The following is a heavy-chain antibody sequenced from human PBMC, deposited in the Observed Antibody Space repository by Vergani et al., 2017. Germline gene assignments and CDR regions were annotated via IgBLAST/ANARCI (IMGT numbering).Heavy chain of an antibody. CDR3: ARGVRYYYGSGSYYDY. CDR1: GGSISSSSHY. J-gene: IGHJ4*02. D-gene: IGHD3-10*01. CDR2: ISGSGGST. V-gene: IGHV3-23*01. Sequence: LQLQESGPGLVKPSETLSLTCTVSGGSISSSSHYWGWVRQAPGKGLEWVSAISGSGGSTYYADSVKGRFTISRDNSKNTLYLQMNSLRAEDTAVYYCARGVRYYYGSGSYYDYWGQGTLVTASS.